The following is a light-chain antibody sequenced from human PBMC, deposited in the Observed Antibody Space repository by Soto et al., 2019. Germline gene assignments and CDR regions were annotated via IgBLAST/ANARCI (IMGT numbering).Light chain of an antibody. V-gene: IGKV1-39*01. J-gene: IGKJ2*01. CDR3: HQSYITPPA. CDR2: TTS. Sequence: IQMTQSPSSLSASVGDRVTITCRASQNIDIYLNWYQQKPGRPPTLLIYTTSRLQSGVPIRFSGSGSGTDFTLTISNLQPEDFATYSCHQSYITPPAFGQGTKVDIK. CDR1: QNIDIY.